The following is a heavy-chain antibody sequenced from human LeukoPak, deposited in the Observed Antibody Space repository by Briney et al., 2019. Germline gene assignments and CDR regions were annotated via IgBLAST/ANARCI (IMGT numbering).Heavy chain of an antibody. CDR1: RFTFSNHW. J-gene: IGHJ5*02. CDR3: ARDYGVAGLFDP. V-gene: IGHV3-7*01. Sequence: PGGSLRLSCTASRFTFSNHWMSWVRQAPGKGLEWVANIKEDGSEKYYVDSVKGRFTISRGNAKNSLYLQMNSLRAEDTAVYYCARDYGVAGLFDPWGQGTLVTVSS. D-gene: IGHD6-19*01. CDR2: IKEDGSEK.